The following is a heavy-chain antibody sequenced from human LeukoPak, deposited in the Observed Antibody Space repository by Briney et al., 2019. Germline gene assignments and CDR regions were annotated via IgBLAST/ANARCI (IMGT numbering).Heavy chain of an antibody. CDR1: GGTFSSYA. J-gene: IGHJ4*02. D-gene: IGHD1-20*01. Sequence: GSSVKVSCKASGGTFSSYAISWVRQAPGQGLEWMGGIIPIFGTANYAQKFQGRVTITADESTSTAYMELRSLRSDDTAVYYCARDLWYNSELVDYWGQGTLVTVSS. CDR3: ARDLWYNSELVDY. CDR2: IIPIFGTA. V-gene: IGHV1-69*01.